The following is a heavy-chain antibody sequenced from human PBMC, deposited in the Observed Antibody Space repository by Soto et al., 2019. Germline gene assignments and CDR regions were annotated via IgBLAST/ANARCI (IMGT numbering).Heavy chain of an antibody. D-gene: IGHD3-3*01. CDR2: IDHSGYT. V-gene: IGHV4-34*01. Sequence: SETLSLTCAVYSGSFSGYYWNWIRQPPGKGLEWIGEIDHSGYTNYNPSLKSRVTISVDTSKNQFSLRLTSVTAADTAVYYCARVRDWFDPWGQGTLVTSPQ. CDR3: ARVRDWFDP. CDR1: SGSFSGYY. J-gene: IGHJ5*02.